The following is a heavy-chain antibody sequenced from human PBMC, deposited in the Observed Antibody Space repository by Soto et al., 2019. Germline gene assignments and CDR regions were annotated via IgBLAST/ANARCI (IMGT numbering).Heavy chain of an antibody. D-gene: IGHD3-3*01. CDR3: ARLYYDYV. J-gene: IGHJ6*02. CDR2: VSMDSDTI. CDR1: GFDFSTYS. V-gene: IGHV3-48*02. Sequence: VGSLRLSCTASGFDFSTYSMNWVRQAPGKGLEWIAYVSMDSDTIHYADSVKGRFTISRDDAENSLYLQMNSLRDEDTATYYCARLYYDYVWGQGTTVTVSS.